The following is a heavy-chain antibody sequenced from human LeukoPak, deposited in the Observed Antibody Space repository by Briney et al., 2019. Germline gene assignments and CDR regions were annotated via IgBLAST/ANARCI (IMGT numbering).Heavy chain of an antibody. Sequence: PGGSLRLSCAASGFTFSSYGMHWVRQAPGKGLEWVAVIWYDGSNKYYADSVKGRFTISRDNSKNTLYLQMNSLRAEDTAVYYCARGPDYLQGCFDYWGQGTLVTVSS. V-gene: IGHV3-33*01. J-gene: IGHJ4*02. CDR2: IWYDGSNK. CDR1: GFTFSSYG. CDR3: ARGPDYLQGCFDY. D-gene: IGHD3-16*01.